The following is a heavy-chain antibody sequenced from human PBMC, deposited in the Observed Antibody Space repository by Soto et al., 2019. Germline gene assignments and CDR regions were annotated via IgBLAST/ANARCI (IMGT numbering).Heavy chain of an antibody. V-gene: IGHV3-30*03. Sequence: QVQLVESGGGVVQPGRYLRLCCAASGFTFSSYGMPWVRQAPGKGLEWVAVISYDGSNKYYADSVKDRFTISRDNSKNTLYLQMNSLRAEDTAVYYCAGGGATPDYWGQGTLVTVSS. CDR1: GFTFSSYG. CDR2: ISYDGSNK. CDR3: AGGGATPDY. J-gene: IGHJ4*02. D-gene: IGHD1-26*01.